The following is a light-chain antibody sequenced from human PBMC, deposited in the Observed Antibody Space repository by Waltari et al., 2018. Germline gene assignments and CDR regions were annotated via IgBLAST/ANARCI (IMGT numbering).Light chain of an antibody. Sequence: EIVMTQSPGTLSVSPGDRATRSCRDSQSVSSHLACYQQKHGQAPRLLIYGASTRATGIPARFSGSGSGTEFTLTISSLQSEDFAVYYCQQYSDWPYTFGQGTKLEIK. CDR2: GAS. CDR3: QQYSDWPYT. CDR1: QSVSSH. J-gene: IGKJ2*01. V-gene: IGKV3-15*01.